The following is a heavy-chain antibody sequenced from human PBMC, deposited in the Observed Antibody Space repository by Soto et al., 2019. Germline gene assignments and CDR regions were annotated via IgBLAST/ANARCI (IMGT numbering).Heavy chain of an antibody. Sequence: GGSLRLSCAASGFTFSSYWMSWVRQAPGKGLEWVANIKQDGSEKYYVDSVKGRFTISRDNAKNSLYLQMNSLRAEDTAVYYCARDGSSSGWPLDYWCHGTLVTVSS. CDR3: ARDGSSSGWPLDY. J-gene: IGHJ4*01. V-gene: IGHV3-7*03. CDR1: GFTFSSYW. D-gene: IGHD6-19*01. CDR2: IKQDGSEK.